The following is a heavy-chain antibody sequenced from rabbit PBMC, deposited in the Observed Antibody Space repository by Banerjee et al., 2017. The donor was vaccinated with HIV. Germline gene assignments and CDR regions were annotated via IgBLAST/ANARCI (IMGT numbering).Heavy chain of an antibody. D-gene: IGHD4-2*01. CDR3: ARGIYGGNGHFNL. Sequence: QSLEESGGDLVKPGASLTLTCTASGFSFSSSDYMFWVRQAPGKGLEWIAWIYGGSSGSTYYANWAKGRFTISKTSSTTVTLQMASLTVADTATYFCARGIYGGNGHFNLWGPGTLVTVS. CDR1: GFSFSSSDY. J-gene: IGHJ4*01. V-gene: IGHV1S40*01. CDR2: IYGGSSGST.